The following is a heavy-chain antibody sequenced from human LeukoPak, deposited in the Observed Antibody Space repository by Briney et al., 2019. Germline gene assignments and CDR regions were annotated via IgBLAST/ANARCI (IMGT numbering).Heavy chain of an antibody. Sequence: GESLKISCKGSGYRFTTYWIAWVRQMPGKGLEWMGIIYPGDSDTKYNPSFEGQVTISADKSVSTAYLQWSSLEASDTAMYYRARRGSPPIDFDYWGQGTLVTVSS. J-gene: IGHJ4*02. CDR3: ARRGSPPIDFDY. CDR1: GYRFTTYW. V-gene: IGHV5-51*01. CDR2: IYPGDSDT.